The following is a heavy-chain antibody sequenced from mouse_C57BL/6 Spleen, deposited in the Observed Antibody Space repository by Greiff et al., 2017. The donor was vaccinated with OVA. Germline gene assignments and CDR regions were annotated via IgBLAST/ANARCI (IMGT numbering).Heavy chain of an antibody. J-gene: IGHJ3*01. V-gene: IGHV1-61*01. Sequence: QVQLQQSGAELVRPGSSVKLSCKASGYTFTSYWMAWVKQRPGQGLEWIGNIYPSDSETHYNQKFKDKATLTVDKSSSTAYMQLSSLTSEDSAVYYCARGGDYDGFAYWGQGTLVTVSA. D-gene: IGHD2-4*01. CDR2: IYPSDSET. CDR1: GYTFTSYW. CDR3: ARGGDYDGFAY.